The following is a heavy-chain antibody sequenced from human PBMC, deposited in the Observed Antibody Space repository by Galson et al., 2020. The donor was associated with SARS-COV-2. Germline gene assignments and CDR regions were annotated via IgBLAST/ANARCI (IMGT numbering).Heavy chain of an antibody. CDR2: IYPGDSDT. J-gene: IGHJ3*02. CDR1: GYSFTSYW. V-gene: IGHV5-51*01. Sequence: GESLKISCKGSGYSFTSYWIGWVRQMPGKGLEWMGIIYPGDSDTRYSPSFQGQVTISADKSISTAYLQWSSLKASDTAMYYCSRPYGSGSYYTDAFDIWGQGTMVTVSS. D-gene: IGHD3-10*01. CDR3: SRPYGSGSYYTDAFDI.